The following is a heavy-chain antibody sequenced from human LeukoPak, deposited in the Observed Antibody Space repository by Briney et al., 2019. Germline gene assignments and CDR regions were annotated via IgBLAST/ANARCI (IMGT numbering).Heavy chain of an antibody. V-gene: IGHV1-24*01. Sequence: ASVKVSCKXSGYTLTELSMHWVRQAPGKGLEWMGGFDPEDGETIYAQKFQGRVTMTEDTSTDTAYMELSSLRSEDTAVYYCATTSPHPYYDFWSGYYRFDYWGQGTLVTVSS. CDR1: GYTLTELS. CDR3: ATTSPHPYYDFWSGYYRFDY. CDR2: FDPEDGET. J-gene: IGHJ4*02. D-gene: IGHD3-3*01.